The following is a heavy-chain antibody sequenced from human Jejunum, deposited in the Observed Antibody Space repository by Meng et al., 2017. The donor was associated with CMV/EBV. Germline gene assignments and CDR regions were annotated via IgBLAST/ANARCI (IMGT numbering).Heavy chain of an antibody. CDR3: ARARRDPEYCSGGSCYSFDY. V-gene: IGHV4-30-4*01. D-gene: IGHD2-15*01. CDR1: RGDDD. Sequence: RGDDDWSWLPQPPGKGLEWIGYIYYSGSTYYTPSLKSRVAISADTSKNEFSLKVTSLTAADTAVYYCARARRDPEYCSGGSCYSFDYWGQGTLVTVSS. CDR2: IYYSGST. J-gene: IGHJ4*02.